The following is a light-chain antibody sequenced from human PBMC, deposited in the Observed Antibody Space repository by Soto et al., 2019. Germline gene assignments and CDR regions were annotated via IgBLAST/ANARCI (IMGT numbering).Light chain of an antibody. Sequence: QSALTQPASVFGSPGQSITISCTGTSSDVGGYNFVSWYQQHPGKAPKLMIYEVSSRPSGVSNRFSGSKSDNTASLTISGLQPEDEADYYCSSYTTSSTLVFGTGTKLTVL. CDR2: EVS. CDR3: SSYTTSSTLV. J-gene: IGLJ1*01. V-gene: IGLV2-14*03. CDR1: SSDVGGYNF.